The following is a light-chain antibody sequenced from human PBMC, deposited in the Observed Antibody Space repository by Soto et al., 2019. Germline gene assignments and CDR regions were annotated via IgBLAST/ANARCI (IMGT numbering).Light chain of an antibody. CDR3: MQTTQFPLT. CDR2: EVS. CDR1: QSLVHSDGNTY. Sequence: DIVLTQTPLSSPVTLGQPASISCRSSQSLVHSDGNTYLNWLQQRPGQPPRLLIYEVSNRFSGVPDRFSGSGAGTDFTVEISRVEAEDVGVYYCMQTTQFPLTFGGGTKVEIK. J-gene: IGKJ4*01. V-gene: IGKV2-24*01.